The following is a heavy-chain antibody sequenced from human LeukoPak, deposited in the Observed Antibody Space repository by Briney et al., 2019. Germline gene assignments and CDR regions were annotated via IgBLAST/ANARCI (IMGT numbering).Heavy chain of an antibody. D-gene: IGHD3-3*01. CDR2: IYYSGST. V-gene: IGHV4-31*03. CDR3: AREQYYDFWSGYPYYYYYGMDV. Sequence: KPSETLSLTCTVSGGSISSGGYYWSWIRRHPGKGLEWIGYIYYSGSTYYNPSLKSRVTISVDTSKNQFSLKLSSVTAADTAVYYCAREQYYDFWSGYPYYYYYGMDVWGQGTTVTVSS. J-gene: IGHJ6*02. CDR1: GGSISSGGYY.